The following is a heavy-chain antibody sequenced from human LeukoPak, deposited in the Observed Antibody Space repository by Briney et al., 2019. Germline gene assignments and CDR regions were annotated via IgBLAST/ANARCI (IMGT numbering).Heavy chain of an antibody. Sequence: ASVKVSCKSCGYTFRTYGINGVRQAPGQGGEWMGWISVYNGNTNYPQKFLTRVTMTTDTSTNTAYMELRRLRSDDRAVYCCARVGYCNTTSCYSAPPRYHYYYYGMDVWGQGTTVTVSS. V-gene: IGHV1-18*01. CDR2: ISVYNGNT. D-gene: IGHD2-2*01. J-gene: IGHJ6*02. CDR3: ARVGYCNTTSCYSAPPRYHYYYYGMDV. CDR1: GYTFRTYG.